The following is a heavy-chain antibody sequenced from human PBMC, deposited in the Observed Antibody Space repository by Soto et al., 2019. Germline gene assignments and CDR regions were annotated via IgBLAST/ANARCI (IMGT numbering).Heavy chain of an antibody. CDR2: IDPSDSYT. CDR1: GYSFTSYW. J-gene: IGHJ6*02. CDR3: ARHRFGSGSYAHYYYGMDV. V-gene: IGHV5-10-1*01. D-gene: IGHD3-10*01. Sequence: EVQLVQSGAEVKKPGESLRISCKGSGYSFTSYWISWVRQMPGKGMEWMGRIDPSDSYTNYSPSFQGHVTISADKSISTAYLQWSSLKASDTAMYYCARHRFGSGSYAHYYYGMDVWGQGTTVTVSS.